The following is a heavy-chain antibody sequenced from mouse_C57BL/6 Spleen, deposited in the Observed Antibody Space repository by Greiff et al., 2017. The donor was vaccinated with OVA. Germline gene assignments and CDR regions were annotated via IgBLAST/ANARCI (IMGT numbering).Heavy chain of an antibody. CDR2: IWSGGST. Sequence: QVQLQQSGPGLVQPSPSLSITCTVSGFSLTSYGVHWVRQSPGTGLAWLGVIWSGGSTAYNAAFISRLSISKDNSKSQVFFKMNSLQADDTAIYYCARETTVVAKDAMDYWGQGTSVTVSS. CDR1: GFSLTSYG. CDR3: ARETTVVAKDAMDY. J-gene: IGHJ4*01. V-gene: IGHV2-2*01. D-gene: IGHD1-1*01.